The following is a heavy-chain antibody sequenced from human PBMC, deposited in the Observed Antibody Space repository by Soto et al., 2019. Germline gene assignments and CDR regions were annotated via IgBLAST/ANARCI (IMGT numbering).Heavy chain of an antibody. Sequence: QVRLVQSGAEVKEPGDSVRVSCEASGYTFTAYHIHWVRQAPGQGLEWMGGINPKFGDTGYAQDFQGRVSMTSDMSISTVYMELSRLTSDDTAIYYYGRGSGNGHGVWGQGNTVTVFS. J-gene: IGHJ6*02. CDR1: GYTFTAYH. V-gene: IGHV1-2*02. CDR2: INPKFGDT. CDR3: GRGSGNGHGV. D-gene: IGHD3-16*01.